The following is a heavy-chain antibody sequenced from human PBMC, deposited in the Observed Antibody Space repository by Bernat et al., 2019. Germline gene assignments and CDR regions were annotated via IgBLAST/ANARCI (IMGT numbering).Heavy chain of an antibody. CDR1: GGSISSSSYY. CDR3: ARHRGAGYCSGGSCSDFDY. J-gene: IGHJ4*02. Sequence: QLQLQESGPGLVKPSETLSLTCTVSGGSISSSSYYWGWIRQPPGKGLEWIGSIYYSGCTYYNPSLKSRVTISVDTSKNQFSLKLSSVTAADTAVYYCARHRGAGYCSGGSCSDFDYWGQGSLVTVSS. D-gene: IGHD2-15*01. V-gene: IGHV4-39*01. CDR2: IYYSGCT.